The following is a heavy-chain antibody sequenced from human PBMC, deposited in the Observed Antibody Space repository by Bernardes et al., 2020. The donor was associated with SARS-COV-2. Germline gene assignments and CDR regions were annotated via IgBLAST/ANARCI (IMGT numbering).Heavy chain of an antibody. Sequence: LKVSCAASGFTFSSYAMSWVRQAPGKGLEWVSAISCSGGSTYYADSVKGRFTISRDNSKNTLYLQMNSLRAEDTAVYYCAWYYDFRYYYYYMDVWGKGTTVTVSS. D-gene: IGHD3-3*01. CDR3: AWYYDFRYYYYYMDV. V-gene: IGHV3-23*01. CDR1: GFTFSSYA. J-gene: IGHJ6*03. CDR2: ISCSGGST.